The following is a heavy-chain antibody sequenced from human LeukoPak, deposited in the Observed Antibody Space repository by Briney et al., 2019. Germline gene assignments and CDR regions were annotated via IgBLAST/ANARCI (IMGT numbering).Heavy chain of an antibody. CDR2: ISNDGSNK. D-gene: IGHD5-12*01. CDR1: GFTFSSYG. Sequence: GGSLRLSCAASGFTFSSYGMQWFRQAPDKGLEWVATISNDGSNKYYADSVKGRFTISRDNSKNTLYLQMNSLRAEDTAVYYCAKVDIVATIDAGRLVDYWGQGTLVTVSS. CDR3: AKVDIVATIDAGRLVDY. J-gene: IGHJ4*02. V-gene: IGHV3-30*18.